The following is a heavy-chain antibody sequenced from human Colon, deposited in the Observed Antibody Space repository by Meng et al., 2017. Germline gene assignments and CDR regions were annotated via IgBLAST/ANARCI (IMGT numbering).Heavy chain of an antibody. J-gene: IGHJ4*02. Sequence: EVQLVESGGGLVKPGGSLRLSCAASGFTLTGYSMNWVRQAPGKGLEWVSSISTTTRYIYYADSVKGRFTVSRDNAKNSLYLQMNSLRAEDTAVYYCAREGVVVTAIGGGYFDYWGQGILVTVSS. CDR1: GFTLTGYS. CDR2: ISTTTRYI. D-gene: IGHD2-21*02. CDR3: AREGVVVTAIGGGYFDY. V-gene: IGHV3-21*02.